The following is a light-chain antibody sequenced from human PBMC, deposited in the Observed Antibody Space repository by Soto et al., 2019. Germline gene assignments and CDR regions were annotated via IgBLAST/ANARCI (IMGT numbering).Light chain of an antibody. CDR1: SSDIGGYDY. V-gene: IGLV2-14*01. CDR3: TSYASGSSHVV. Sequence: QSALTQPASVSGSPGQSITLSCTGTSSDIGGYDYVSWYQRHPGKAPKLIIYDVNNRPPGVSNRFSGSKSGNTASLTISGLQAEDEADYYCTSYASGSSHVVFGGGTKLTVL. CDR2: DVN. J-gene: IGLJ2*01.